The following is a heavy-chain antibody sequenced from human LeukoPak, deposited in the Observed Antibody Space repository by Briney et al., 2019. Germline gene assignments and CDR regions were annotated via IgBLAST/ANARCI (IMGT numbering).Heavy chain of an antibody. J-gene: IGHJ4*02. CDR1: GFTVNVNY. D-gene: IGHD2-15*01. CDR3: VCSYFDY. Sequence: GGSLRLSCAASGFTVNVNYVSWVRQAPGKGLEWVSVIYSGGSTYYADSVKGRFTISRDNSKNTLYLQMNSLRAEDTAVYYCVCSYFDYWGQGTLVTVSS. V-gene: IGHV3-53*01. CDR2: IYSGGST.